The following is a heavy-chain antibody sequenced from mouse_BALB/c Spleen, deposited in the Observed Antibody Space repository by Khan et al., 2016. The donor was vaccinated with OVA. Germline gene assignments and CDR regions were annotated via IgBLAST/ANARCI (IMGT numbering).Heavy chain of an antibody. CDR3: ARGNYYVSSSWFGY. V-gene: IGHV1-9*01. Sequence: QVQLQQSGAELMKPGASVKISCKATGYTFSSYWIEWVKQRPGHGLEWIGEILPGSGSNNYNEKFKGKATFTADTSSNPAYMQLSSLTSEDSAVYYGARGNYYVSSSWFGYWGQGTLVTVS. D-gene: IGHD1-1*01. CDR1: GYTFSSYW. CDR2: ILPGSGSN. J-gene: IGHJ3*01.